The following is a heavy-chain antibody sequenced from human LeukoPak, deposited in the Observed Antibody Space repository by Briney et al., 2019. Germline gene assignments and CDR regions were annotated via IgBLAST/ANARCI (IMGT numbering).Heavy chain of an antibody. CDR2: IYHSGST. V-gene: IGHV4-30-2*01. J-gene: IGHJ4*02. Sequence: SETLSLTCAVSGGSISSGGYSWRWIRQPPGKGLEWIGYIYHSGSTYYNPSLKSRVTISVDRSKNQFSLKLSSVTAADTAVYYCARGDSSGYPYYFDYWGQGTLVTVSS. CDR1: GGSISSGGYS. D-gene: IGHD3-22*01. CDR3: ARGDSSGYPYYFDY.